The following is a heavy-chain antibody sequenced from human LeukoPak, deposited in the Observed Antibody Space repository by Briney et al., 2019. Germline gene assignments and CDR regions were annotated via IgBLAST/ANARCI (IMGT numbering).Heavy chain of an antibody. D-gene: IGHD2-8*01. J-gene: IGHJ3*02. Sequence: ASVKVSCKASGYSFTAYFMHWVRQAPGQGHEWMGEINPINGETLFAQKFQGRVTMTRDTSISTAYMELSSLRSDDTAVYYCARDPANGIPDPFDIWGQGTLVTVSS. V-gene: IGHV1-2*02. CDR1: GYSFTAYF. CDR3: ARDPANGIPDPFDI. CDR2: INPINGET.